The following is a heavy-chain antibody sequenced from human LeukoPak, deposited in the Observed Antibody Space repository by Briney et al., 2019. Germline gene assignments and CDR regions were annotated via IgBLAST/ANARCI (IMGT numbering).Heavy chain of an antibody. CDR1: GFIFSGST. J-gene: IGHJ4*02. D-gene: IGHD3-10*01. CDR3: TRGPSGTYYNDY. V-gene: IGHV3-73*01. Sequence: GGSLRLSCAGSGFIFSGSTMHWVRQASGKGLEWVGRIRSKANSYATAYAASVKGRFTISRDDSKNTAYLQMNSLKTEDTAVYYCTRGPSGTYYNDYWGQGTLVTVSS. CDR2: IRSKANSYAT.